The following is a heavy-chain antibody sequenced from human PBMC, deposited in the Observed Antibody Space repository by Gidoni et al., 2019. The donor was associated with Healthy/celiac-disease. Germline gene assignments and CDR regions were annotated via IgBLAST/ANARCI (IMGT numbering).Heavy chain of an antibody. J-gene: IGHJ6*02. CDR1: VFSFSRSG. V-gene: IGHV3-21*01. Sequence: EVQLVESGGGLVKPGGSLRLSCAASVFSFSRSGMIWFRQAPGKGLEWVSSISSSSSYIDYADSVKGRFTISRDNAKNSLYLQMNSLRAEDTAVYYCARAGCSSTSCPKQHYYYGMDVWGQGTTVTVSS. CDR3: ARAGCSSTSCPKQHYYYGMDV. CDR2: ISSSSSYI. D-gene: IGHD2-2*01.